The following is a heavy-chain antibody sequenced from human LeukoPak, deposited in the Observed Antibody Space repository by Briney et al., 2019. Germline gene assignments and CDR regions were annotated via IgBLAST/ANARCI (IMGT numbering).Heavy chain of an antibody. CDR3: AKGTYYDFWSGYLDH. D-gene: IGHD3-3*01. V-gene: IGHV3-9*03. CDR2: INWNGRNV. J-gene: IGHJ4*02. CDR1: GFTFSSYA. Sequence: GGSLRLSCAASGFTFSSYAMSWVRQAPGKGLEWVAGINWNGRNVGYADSVKGRFTISRDDAKHSLYLQMDSLRAEDMAFYYCAKGTYYDFWSGYLDHWGQGTLVTVSS.